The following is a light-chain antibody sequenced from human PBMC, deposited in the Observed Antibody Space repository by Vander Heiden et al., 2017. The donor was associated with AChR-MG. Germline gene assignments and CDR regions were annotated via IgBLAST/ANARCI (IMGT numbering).Light chain of an antibody. J-gene: IGKJ4*01. CDR3: QHDKSFPLT. Sequence: DIQMTQSPSTLSASVGDRVTITCRASQSISDWLAWYQQKPGKAPKLLIYKASNLESGVPSRFSGSGSGTEFALTISSLQPDDFATYYCQHDKSFPLTLGGGTKVEI. CDR1: QSISDW. V-gene: IGKV1-5*03. CDR2: KAS.